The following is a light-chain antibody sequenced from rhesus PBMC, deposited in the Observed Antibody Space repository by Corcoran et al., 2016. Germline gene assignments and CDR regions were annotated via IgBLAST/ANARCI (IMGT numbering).Light chain of an antibody. Sequence: DIQTTQPPSSLSASLGDRVTITCRASQDITNFLNWYQPKPGKAPVLLIYSANPLESGVPSRCRGNGSGTEFTLTISSLQPEDFATYYGPQFNRLPLAFSRGTKVEI. V-gene: IGKV1-32*01. CDR3: PQFNRLPLA. J-gene: IGKJ4*01. CDR2: SAN. CDR1: QDITNF.